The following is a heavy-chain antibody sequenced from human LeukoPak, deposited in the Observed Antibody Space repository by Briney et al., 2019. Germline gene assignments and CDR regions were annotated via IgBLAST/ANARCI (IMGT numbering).Heavy chain of an antibody. D-gene: IGHD6-13*01. CDR3: VRDRSSSSWYAFGAFDI. J-gene: IGHJ3*02. CDR1: GYTFTSYY. Sequence: ASVKVSCEASGYTFTSYYMHWVRQAPGQGLEWMGIINPSGGSTSYAQKFQGRVTMTRDTSTSTVYMELSSLRSEDTAVYYCVRDRSSSSWYAFGAFDIWGQGTMVTVSS. CDR2: INPSGGST. V-gene: IGHV1-46*01.